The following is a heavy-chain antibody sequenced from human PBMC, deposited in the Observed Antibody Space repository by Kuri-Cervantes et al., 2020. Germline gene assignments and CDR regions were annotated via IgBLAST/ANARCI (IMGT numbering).Heavy chain of an antibody. V-gene: IGHV3-30*03. CDR3: ARAWRSRIAFDI. D-gene: IGHD5-24*01. Sequence: LSLTCAASGFTFSSYGMHWVRQAPGKGLEWVAVISYDGSNKYYADSVKGRFTISRDNSKNTLYLQMNSLGAEDTAVYYCARAWRSRIAFDIWGQGTMVTVSS. CDR1: GFTFSSYG. CDR2: ISYDGSNK. J-gene: IGHJ3*02.